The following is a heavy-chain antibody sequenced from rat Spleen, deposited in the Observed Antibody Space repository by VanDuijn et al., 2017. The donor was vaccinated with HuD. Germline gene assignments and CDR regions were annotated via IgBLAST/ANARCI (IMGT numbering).Heavy chain of an antibody. CDR1: GFTFSSYW. CDR2: ISYDGSST. V-gene: IGHV5-29*01. CDR3: ARQMRDYSSYHYYFDY. Sequence: EVQLVETGGGLVQPGRSLKLSCVASGFTFSSYWMYWFRQAPTKGLDWVATISYDGSSTYYRDSVKGRFTISRDNAKSTLYLQMDSLRSEDTATYYCARQMRDYSSYHYYFDYWGQGVMVTVSS. D-gene: IGHD1-2*01. J-gene: IGHJ2*01.